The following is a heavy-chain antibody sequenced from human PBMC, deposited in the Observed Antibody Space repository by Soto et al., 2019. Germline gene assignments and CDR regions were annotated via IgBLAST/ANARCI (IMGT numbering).Heavy chain of an antibody. CDR3: SKRSYFGFLRGPLTYYYYYMDV. CDR2: ISGSGGST. D-gene: IGHD3-10*01. J-gene: IGHJ6*03. CDR1: GFTFSSYA. V-gene: IGHV3-23*01. Sequence: GGSLRLSCAASGFTFSSYAMSWVRQAPWKGLEWVSAISGSGGSTYYADSVKGRFTISRDNSKNTLYLQMNSLRAEDTAVYYCSKRSYFGFLRGPLTYYYYYMDVWGKGTTVTVSS.